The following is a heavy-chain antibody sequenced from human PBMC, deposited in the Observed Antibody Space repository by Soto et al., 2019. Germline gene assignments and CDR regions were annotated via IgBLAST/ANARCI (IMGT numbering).Heavy chain of an antibody. CDR2: ISKDGSHK. J-gene: IGHJ4*02. D-gene: IGHD3-10*01. CDR1: GFSFSRYA. V-gene: IGHV3-30*04. Sequence: PGGSLRLSCAASGFSFSRYAIHWVRQAPGKGLEWVAVISKDGSHKYYLESVKGRFTISRDNSKNILSLQMSSLRDEDTAVYYCARSRSGAVADSFDFWGQGTLVTVSS. CDR3: ARSRSGAVADSFDF.